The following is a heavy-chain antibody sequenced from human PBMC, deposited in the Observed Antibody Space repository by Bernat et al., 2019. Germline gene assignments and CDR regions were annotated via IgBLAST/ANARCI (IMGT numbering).Heavy chain of an antibody. CDR1: GCTFSSYT. V-gene: IGHV1-69*08. CDR3: ARERLPYDSSGIGDAFDI. D-gene: IGHD3-22*01. CDR2: IIPILGIA. J-gene: IGHJ3*02. Sequence: QVQLVQSGAEVKKPGSSVKVSCKASGCTFSSYTISWVRQAPGQGLEWMGRIIPILGIANYAQKFQGRVTITADKSTSTAYMELSSLRSEDTAVYYCARERLPYDSSGIGDAFDIWGQGTMVTVSS.